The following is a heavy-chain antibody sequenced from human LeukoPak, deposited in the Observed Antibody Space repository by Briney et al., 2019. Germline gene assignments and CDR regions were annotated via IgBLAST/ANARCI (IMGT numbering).Heavy chain of an antibody. J-gene: IGHJ4*02. V-gene: IGHV3-30-3*01. CDR3: ARGISSGIVVTAIAY. CDR2: ISDGGSDK. CDR1: GFTFSSYA. D-gene: IGHD2-21*02. Sequence: GGSLRLSCVASGFTFSSYAMHWVRQAPDKGLEWMAVISDGGSDKYYADSVRGRFTISRDNSENTLTLQMSSLRAEDTALYYCARGISSGIVVTAIAYWGQGTLVTVSS.